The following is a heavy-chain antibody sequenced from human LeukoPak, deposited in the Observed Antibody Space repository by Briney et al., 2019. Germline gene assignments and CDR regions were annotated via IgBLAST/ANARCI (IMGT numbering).Heavy chain of an antibody. D-gene: IGHD2-15*01. CDR1: GYTFTSYA. CDR2: INAGNGNT. CDR3: ARDRGYCSGGSCYSFYWSP. J-gene: IGHJ5*02. Sequence: ASVKVSCKASGYTFTSYAMHWVRQAPGQRLEWMGWINAGNGNTKYSQKFQGRVTITRDTSASTAYMELSSLRSEDTAVYYCARDRGYCSGGSCYSFYWSPWGQGTLVTVSS. V-gene: IGHV1-3*01.